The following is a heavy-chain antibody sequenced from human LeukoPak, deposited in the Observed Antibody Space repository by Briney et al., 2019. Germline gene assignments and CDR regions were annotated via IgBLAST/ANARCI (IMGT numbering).Heavy chain of an antibody. D-gene: IGHD6-13*01. CDR2: IYSGGST. CDR3: AGPRIAAAGWTDY. V-gene: IGHV3-66*04. CDR1: GFTFSSNC. J-gene: IGHJ4*02. Sequence: PGGSLRLSCAASGFTFSSNCMSWVRQAPGKGLEWVSVIYSGGSTYYSDSVKGRCTISNANSNTTLYLQMNSLRAEDTAVYYCAGPRIAAAGWTDYWGQGTLVTVSS.